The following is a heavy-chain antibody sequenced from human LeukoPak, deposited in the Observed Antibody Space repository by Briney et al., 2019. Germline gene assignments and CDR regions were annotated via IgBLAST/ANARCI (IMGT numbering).Heavy chain of an antibody. CDR3: ARGKIWFGEPRPVDY. Sequence: ASVKVSCKASGYTFTSYDINWVRQATGQGLEWMGWINTNTGNPTYAQGFTGRFVFSLDTSVSTAYLQIGSLKAEDTAVYYCARGKIWFGEPRPVDYWGQGTLVTVSS. CDR1: GYTFTSYD. CDR2: INTNTGNP. D-gene: IGHD3-10*01. J-gene: IGHJ4*02. V-gene: IGHV7-4-1*01.